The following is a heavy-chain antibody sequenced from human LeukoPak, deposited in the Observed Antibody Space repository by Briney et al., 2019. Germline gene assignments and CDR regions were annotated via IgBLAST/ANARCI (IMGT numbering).Heavy chain of an antibody. CDR2: IYYSGST. J-gene: IGHJ3*02. CDR3: ARRKEGLINYYDSSGYTTVDDAFDI. CDR1: GGSISSSIYY. D-gene: IGHD3-22*01. V-gene: IGHV4-39*01. Sequence: SSETLSLTCTVSGGSISSSIYYWGWIRQPPGKGLEWIGSIYYSGSTYYNPSLKSRVTISVDTSKNQFSLKLSSVTAADTAVYYCARRKEGLINYYDSSGYTTVDDAFDIWGQGTMVTVSS.